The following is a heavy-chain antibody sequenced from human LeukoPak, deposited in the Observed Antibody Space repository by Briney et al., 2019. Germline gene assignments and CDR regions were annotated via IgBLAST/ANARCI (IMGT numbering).Heavy chain of an antibody. CDR3: ASPGATYYYGSGSFFY. D-gene: IGHD3-10*01. CDR2: INHSGST. CDR1: GGSFSGYY. V-gene: IGHV4-34*01. Sequence: SETLSLTCAVYGGSFSGYYWSWILQPPGKGLEWIGEINHSGSTNYNPSLKSRVTISVDTSKNQFSLKLSSVTAADTAVYYCASPGATYYYGSGSFFYWGQGTLVTVSS. J-gene: IGHJ4*02.